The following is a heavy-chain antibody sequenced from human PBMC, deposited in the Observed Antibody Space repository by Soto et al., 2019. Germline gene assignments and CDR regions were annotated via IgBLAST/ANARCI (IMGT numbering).Heavy chain of an antibody. V-gene: IGHV3-9*01. CDR3: AKDLLPDIVVVVAANGMDV. D-gene: IGHD2-15*01. J-gene: IGHJ6*02. Sequence: GGSLRLSCAASGFTFGDYAMHWVRQAPGKGLEWVSGISWNSGSIGYADSVKGRFTISRDNAKNSLYLQMNSLRAEDTALYYCAKDLLPDIVVVVAANGMDVWGQGTTVTVSS. CDR1: GFTFGDYA. CDR2: ISWNSGSI.